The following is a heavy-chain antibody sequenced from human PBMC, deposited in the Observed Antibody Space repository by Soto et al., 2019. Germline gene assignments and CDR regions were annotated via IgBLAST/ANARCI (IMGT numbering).Heavy chain of an antibody. Sequence: GGSLRLSCAASGFTFSSYGMHWVRQAPGKGLVWVAVISSDGSSKSYADSVKGRFTISRDNAKNTLYLQMNSLRAEDTAVYYCALVYYYDSSGYFLLPDYWGQGTLVTVSS. V-gene: IGHV3-33*03. CDR1: GFTFSSYG. J-gene: IGHJ4*02. CDR2: ISSDGSSK. D-gene: IGHD3-22*01. CDR3: ALVYYYDSSGYFLLPDY.